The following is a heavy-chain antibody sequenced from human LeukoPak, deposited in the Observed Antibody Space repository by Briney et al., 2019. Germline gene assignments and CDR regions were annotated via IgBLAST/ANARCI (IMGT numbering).Heavy chain of an antibody. V-gene: IGHV3-23*01. CDR1: GFTFGNSA. D-gene: IGHD3-16*01. J-gene: IGHJ6*03. CDR3: AKDGSWGDYYFYFYIDV. CDR2: ISASGHYT. Sequence: PGGSLRLSCEVSGFTFGNSAMSWVRQAPGKGLEWISGISASGHYTYTADSLKGRFTVSRDNSKNTLYLQMNSLRAEDTALYYCAKDGSWGDYYFYFYIDVWGKGTTATVSS.